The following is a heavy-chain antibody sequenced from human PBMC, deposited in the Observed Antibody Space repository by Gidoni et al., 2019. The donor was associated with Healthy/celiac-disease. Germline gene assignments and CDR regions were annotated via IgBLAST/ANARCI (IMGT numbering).Heavy chain of an antibody. V-gene: IGHV3-73*01. D-gene: IGHD1-26*01. Sequence: EVQLVESGGGLVQPGGSLNLSCAASGFTFSGSALPWVRQASGKGLEWVGRIRSKANSYATAYAASVKGRFTISRDDSKNTAYLQMNSLKTEDTAVYYCTRPSIVGATDYWGQGTLVTVSS. CDR2: IRSKANSYAT. CDR3: TRPSIVGATDY. CDR1: GFTFSGSA. J-gene: IGHJ4*02.